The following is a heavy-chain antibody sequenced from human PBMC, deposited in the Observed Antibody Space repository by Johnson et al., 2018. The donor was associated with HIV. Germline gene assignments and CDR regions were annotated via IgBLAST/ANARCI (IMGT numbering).Heavy chain of an antibody. CDR3: ASFTVTGAFDI. CDR2: ISYDGSNK. Sequence: VQLVESGGGVVQPGRSLRLSCAASGFTFSSYAMHWVRQAPGKGLEWVAVISYDGSNKYYADSVKGRFTISRDNSKNTLYLQMNSLRAEDTAVYYCASFTVTGAFDIGGQGTMVTVSS. D-gene: IGHD4-17*01. J-gene: IGHJ3*02. V-gene: IGHV3-30-3*01. CDR1: GFTFSSYA.